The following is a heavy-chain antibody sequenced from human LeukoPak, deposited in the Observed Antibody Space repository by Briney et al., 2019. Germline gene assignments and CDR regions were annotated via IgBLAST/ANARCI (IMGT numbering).Heavy chain of an antibody. D-gene: IGHD1-26*01. CDR1: GFTFSSYS. CDR2: ISSSSSYI. J-gene: IGHJ3*02. CDR3: AKLLLRGAADAFDI. Sequence: GGSLSLSCAASGFTFSSYSMNWVRQAPGKGLEWVSSISSSSSYIYYADSVKGRFTISRDNAKNSLYLQMNSLRAEDTAVYYCAKLLLRGAADAFDIWGQGTMVTASS. V-gene: IGHV3-21*01.